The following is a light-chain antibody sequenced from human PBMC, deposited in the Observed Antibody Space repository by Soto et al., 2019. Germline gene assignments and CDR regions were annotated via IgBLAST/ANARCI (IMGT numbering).Light chain of an antibody. CDR1: QGIRNF. V-gene: IGKV1-27*01. J-gene: IGKJ3*01. CDR2: AAS. CDR3: QKYRSVPV. Sequence: DIQMTQSPTSLSASVGDRVTITCRASQGIRNFVAWYKQKPGKPPKLLIYAASTLQSGVPSRFSGSGSGTDFTLTINSLQPEDVATYSCQKYRSVPVFGPGTKVEIK.